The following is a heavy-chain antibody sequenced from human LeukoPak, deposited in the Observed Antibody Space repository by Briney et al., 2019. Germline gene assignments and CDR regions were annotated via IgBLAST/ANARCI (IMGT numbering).Heavy chain of an antibody. Sequence: ASVTVSCKASGYTFTSYGISWVRQAPGQGLEWMGWISAYNGNTNYAQKLQGRVTMTTDTSTSTAYMELRSLRSDDTAVYYCARVDRDIVVVPAYLGNWFDPWGQGTLVTVSS. J-gene: IGHJ5*02. CDR3: ARVDRDIVVVPAYLGNWFDP. CDR1: GYTFTSYG. CDR2: ISAYNGNT. D-gene: IGHD2-2*01. V-gene: IGHV1-18*01.